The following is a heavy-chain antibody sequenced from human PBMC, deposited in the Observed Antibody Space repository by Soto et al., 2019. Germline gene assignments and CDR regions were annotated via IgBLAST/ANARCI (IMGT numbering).Heavy chain of an antibody. CDR3: ARARSGYNIDALDI. V-gene: IGHV4-59*01. Sequence: PSETLSLTCTVSGDSIRTYFWTWIRQPPGKGLEWIGYVFNSGGTNSNPSLTSRVTILLDTSRNQISLTLSSVTAAGTAVYYCARARSGYNIDALDIWGQGTMVTVSS. CDR1: GDSIRTYF. D-gene: IGHD5-12*01. CDR2: VFNSGGT. J-gene: IGHJ3*02.